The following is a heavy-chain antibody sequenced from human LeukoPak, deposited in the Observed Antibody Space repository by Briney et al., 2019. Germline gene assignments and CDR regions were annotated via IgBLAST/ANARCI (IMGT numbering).Heavy chain of an antibody. CDR2: IKQDGSEK. CDR1: GFTFSSYW. CDR3: ARDLKSKPMGAFDF. D-gene: IGHD3-10*01. Sequence: PGGSLRLSCAASGFTFSSYWMSWVRQAPGKGLEWVANIKQDGSEKYYVDSVKGRFTISRDNAKNSLYLQMNSLRAEDTAAYYCARDLKSKPMGAFDFWGQGTLVTVSS. J-gene: IGHJ4*02. V-gene: IGHV3-7*01.